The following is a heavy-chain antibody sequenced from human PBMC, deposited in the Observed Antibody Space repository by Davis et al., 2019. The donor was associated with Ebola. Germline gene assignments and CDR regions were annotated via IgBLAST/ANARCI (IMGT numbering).Heavy chain of an antibody. CDR1: GFTLSNAW. J-gene: IGHJ4*02. CDR3: ARSKSTVTRPFDF. CDR2: IKHDASEK. Sequence: GGSLRLSCAASGFTLSNAWMNWVRQAPGKGLEWVAYIKHDASEKFYMDSVKGRFTISRDNALKSLYLEMNRLRAEDTAVYYCARSKSTVTRPFDFWGQGTLVSVSS. V-gene: IGHV3-7*01. D-gene: IGHD4-17*01.